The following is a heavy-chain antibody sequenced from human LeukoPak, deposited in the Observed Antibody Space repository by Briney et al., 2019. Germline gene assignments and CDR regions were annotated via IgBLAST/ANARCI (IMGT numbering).Heavy chain of an antibody. CDR1: GYSISSGYY. CDR2: IYHSGST. CDR3: ATYLRYSSVVFDI. V-gene: IGHV4-38-2*02. J-gene: IGHJ3*02. Sequence: PSETLSLTCTVSGYSISSGYYWGWIRQPPGKGLEWIGSIYHSGSTYYNPSLKSRVTISVDTSKNRFSLKVSSVTAADTAVYYCATYLRYSSVVFDIWGQGTMVTVSS. D-gene: IGHD6-19*01.